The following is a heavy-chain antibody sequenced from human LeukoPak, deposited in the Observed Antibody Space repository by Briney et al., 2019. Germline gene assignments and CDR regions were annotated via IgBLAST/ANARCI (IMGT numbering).Heavy chain of an antibody. V-gene: IGHV3-30*04. CDR2: ISYDGSNK. CDR1: GFTFSSYA. CDR3: AREGDIVVVVAATGRDGTYYFDY. J-gene: IGHJ4*02. Sequence: GGSLRLSCAASGFTFSSYAMHWVRQAPGKGLEWVAVISYDGSNKYYADSVKGRFTISRDNSKNTLYLKMNSLRAEDTAVYYCAREGDIVVVVAATGRDGTYYFDYWGQGTLVTVSS. D-gene: IGHD2-15*01.